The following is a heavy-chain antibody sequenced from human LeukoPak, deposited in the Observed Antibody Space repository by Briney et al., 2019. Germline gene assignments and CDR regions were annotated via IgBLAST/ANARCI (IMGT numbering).Heavy chain of an antibody. J-gene: IGHJ5*02. D-gene: IGHD3-3*01. CDR2: ISSSGSII. CDR3: ARDGERSGYYMGMYNWFDP. CDR1: GFTFSDYY. Sequence: GGFLRLSCAASGFTFSDYYMRWIRQAPGKGLEWVSYISSSGSIIYYADSVKGRFTISRDNAKNSLYLQMNSLRAEDTAGYHCARDGERSGYYMGMYNWFDPWGQGTLVTVSS. V-gene: IGHV3-11*01.